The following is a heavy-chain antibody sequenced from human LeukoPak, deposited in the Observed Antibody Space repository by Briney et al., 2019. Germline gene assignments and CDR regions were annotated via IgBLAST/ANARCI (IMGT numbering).Heavy chain of an antibody. CDR2: IYYTGTT. CDR3: AVETTPFDY. D-gene: IGHD1-1*01. V-gene: IGHV4-39*07. J-gene: IGHJ4*02. Sequence: SETLSLTCTVSGGSISSSSNYWGWIRQPPGKGLEWIATIYYTGTTYYNPSLKSRVTISVDTSKNQFSLNLRSVTAADRAVYYCAVETTPFDYWGQGTLVTVSS. CDR1: GGSISSSSNY.